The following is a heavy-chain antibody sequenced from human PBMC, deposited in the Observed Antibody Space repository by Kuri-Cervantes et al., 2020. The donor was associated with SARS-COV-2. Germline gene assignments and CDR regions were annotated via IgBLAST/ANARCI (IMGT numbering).Heavy chain of an antibody. V-gene: IGHV1-69*13. J-gene: IGHJ4*02. CDR2: IIPIFGTA. CDR1: GGTFSSYA. CDR3: AWLTDYGVAFDY. Sequence: SVKVSCKASGGTFSSYAISWVRQAPGQGLEWMGRIIPIFGTANYAQKFQGRVTITADESTSTAYMELSSLRSEDTAVYYCAWLTDYGVAFDYWGQGTLVTVSS. D-gene: IGHD4-17*01.